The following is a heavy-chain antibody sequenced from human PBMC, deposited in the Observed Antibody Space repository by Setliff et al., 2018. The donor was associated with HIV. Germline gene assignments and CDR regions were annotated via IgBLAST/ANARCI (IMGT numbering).Heavy chain of an antibody. CDR3: AKDVCSGAYCYAYYYYGMDV. V-gene: IGHV3-30*02. D-gene: IGHD2-15*01. CDR2: IRYDGSQK. CDR1: VFTFTNYG. Sequence: LRLSCAASVFTFTNYGMNWVRQAPGKGLEWVAFIRYDGSQKYYVDSVKGRFTISRDNAKSSLYLQMNSLRVEDTAVYYCAKDVCSGAYCYAYYYYGMDVWGQGTMVTVSS. J-gene: IGHJ6*02.